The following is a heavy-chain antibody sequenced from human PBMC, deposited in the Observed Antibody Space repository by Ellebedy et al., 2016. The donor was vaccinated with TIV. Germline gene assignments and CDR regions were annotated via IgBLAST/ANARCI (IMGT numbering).Heavy chain of an antibody. CDR1: GGSISSSNW. Sequence: SETLSLTCAVSGGSISSSNWWCWVRQPPGKGLEWIGEINHSGSTNYNPSLQSRVTISVDTSRNQLSLKLRSVTASDTAVYYCARQKALAVAEAKFDFWGPGTLVAVSS. D-gene: IGHD6-19*01. J-gene: IGHJ4*02. V-gene: IGHV4-4*02. CDR3: ARQKALAVAEAKFDF. CDR2: INHSGST.